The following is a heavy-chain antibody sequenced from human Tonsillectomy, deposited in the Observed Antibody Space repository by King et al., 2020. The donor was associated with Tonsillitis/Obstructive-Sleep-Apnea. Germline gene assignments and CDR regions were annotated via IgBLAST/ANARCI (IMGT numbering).Heavy chain of an antibody. CDR1: GFTFSRFA. J-gene: IGHJ4*02. Sequence: QLVQSGGGLVQPGGSLRLSCAASGFTFSRFALSWVRQAPGKGLEWVSTVGSGPYYADSVKGRFTISRDDSTNTLFLQMNSLRVDDTAVYYCAKKKNDIVVAGPGNYFDYWGQGTLVTVSS. CDR3: AKKKNDIVVAGPGNYFDY. D-gene: IGHD2-15*01. CDR2: VGSGP. V-gene: IGHV3-23*04.